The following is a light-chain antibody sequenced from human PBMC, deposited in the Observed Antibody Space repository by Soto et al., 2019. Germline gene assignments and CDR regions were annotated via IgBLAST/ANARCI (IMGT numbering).Light chain of an antibody. CDR3: SSFTASNTAV. V-gene: IGLV2-14*01. J-gene: IGLJ2*01. CDR1: SSDVGGYDY. Sequence: QSALTQPASVSGSPGQSITISCTGTSSDVGGYDYVSWYQQHPGKAPKLMIYDISNRPSGVSDRFSGSKSANTASLTISGLQAEDEADYYCSSFTASNTAVFGGGTKVTVL. CDR2: DIS.